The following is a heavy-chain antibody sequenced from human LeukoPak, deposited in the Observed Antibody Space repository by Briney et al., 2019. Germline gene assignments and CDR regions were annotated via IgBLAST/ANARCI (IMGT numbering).Heavy chain of an antibody. V-gene: IGHV3-23*01. J-gene: IGHJ4*02. CDR3: AKGGCSSTSCKLGSDY. D-gene: IGHD2-2*01. CDR1: GLTFSSYA. Sequence: GGSLRLSCAASGLTFSSYAMSWVRQAPGKGLEWVSAISGSGGSTYYADSVKGRFTISRDNSKNTLYLQMNSLRAEDTAVYYCAKGGCSSTSCKLGSDYWGQGTLVTVSS. CDR2: ISGSGGST.